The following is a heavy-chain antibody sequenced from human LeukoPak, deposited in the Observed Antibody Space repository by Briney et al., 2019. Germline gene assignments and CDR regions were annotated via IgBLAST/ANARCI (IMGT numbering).Heavy chain of an antibody. V-gene: IGHV5-51*01. CDR1: GYSFTSYW. Sequence: GESLKISCKGSGYSFTSYWIGWVRQMPGKGLEWMGIIYPGDSDTRYSPSFQGQVTISADKSISTAYLQWSSLKASDTAMYYCARSSWGYCSGGSCLPYYFDYWGQGTLVTVSS. D-gene: IGHD2-15*01. CDR3: ARSSWGYCSGGSCLPYYFDY. CDR2: IYPGDSDT. J-gene: IGHJ4*02.